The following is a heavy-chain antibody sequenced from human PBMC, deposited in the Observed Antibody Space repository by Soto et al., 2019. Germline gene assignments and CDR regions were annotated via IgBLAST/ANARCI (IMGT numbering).Heavy chain of an antibody. V-gene: IGHV3-23*01. CDR2: FSGSAGGT. D-gene: IGHD5-12*01. J-gene: IGHJ4*02. CDR1: GFTFSSYA. CDR3: AKRARDGYNSPIDY. Sequence: EVQLLESGGGLVQPGGSLRLSCAASGFTFSSYAMNWVRQAPGKGLGWVSGFSGSAGGTYYADSVKGRFTISIDNSKKSLYLQMNSRRAEDTAVYYWAKRARDGYNSPIDYWGQGTLVTVSS.